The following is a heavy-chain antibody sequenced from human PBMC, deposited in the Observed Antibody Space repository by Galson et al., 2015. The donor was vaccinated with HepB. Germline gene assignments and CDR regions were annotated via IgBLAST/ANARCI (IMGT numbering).Heavy chain of an antibody. CDR2: INHSGST. D-gene: IGHD6-13*01. V-gene: IGHV4-34*01. Sequence: ETLSLTCAVYGGSFSGYYWSWIRQPPGKGLEWIGEINHSGSTNYNPSLKSRVTISVDTSKNQFSLKLSSVTAADTAVYYCARPSSSGNLGYWGQGTLVTVSS. CDR1: GGSFSGYY. J-gene: IGHJ4*02. CDR3: ARPSSSGNLGY.